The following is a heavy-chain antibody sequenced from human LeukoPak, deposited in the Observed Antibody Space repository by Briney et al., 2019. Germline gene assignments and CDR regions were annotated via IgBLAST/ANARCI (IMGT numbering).Heavy chain of an antibody. CDR1: GGSVSSTEFY. D-gene: IGHD3-9*01. V-gene: IGHV4-39*01. Sequence: SETLSLTCTVSGGSVSSTEFYWGWIRQPPGKGLQWIGNIYYTGSTYDNPSLNSRVTMSVDTSQNRFSLKMTSVTAADTAVYYCARLSKGRYFDYIFDYWGQGTLVTVSS. CDR2: IYYTGST. J-gene: IGHJ4*02. CDR3: ARLSKGRYFDYIFDY.